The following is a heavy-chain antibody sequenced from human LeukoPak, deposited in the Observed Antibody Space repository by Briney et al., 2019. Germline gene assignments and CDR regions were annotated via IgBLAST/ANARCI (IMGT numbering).Heavy chain of an antibody. V-gene: IGHV1-46*01. D-gene: IGHD1-14*01. CDR2: INPSGGST. CDR1: GYSFTSYY. CDR3: AREVMDNLRFDY. Sequence: ASVKVSCKTSGYSFTSYYMHWVRQAPGQGLEWMGIINPSGGSTTYGQNFQGRLTMTSDTSTSTVYMELSSLRSEDTAVYYCAREVMDNLRFDYWGQGTLVTVSS. J-gene: IGHJ4*02.